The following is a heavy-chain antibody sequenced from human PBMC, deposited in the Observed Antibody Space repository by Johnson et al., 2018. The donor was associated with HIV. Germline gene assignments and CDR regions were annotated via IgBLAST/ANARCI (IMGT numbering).Heavy chain of an antibody. CDR2: IYSGGST. D-gene: IGHD1-1*01. V-gene: IGHV3-66*01. Sequence: VQLVESGGGLVKPGGSLRLSCAASGFTFSDYYMSWIRQAPGKGLEWVSVIYSGGSTYYADSVKGRFTISRDNSKNTLYLQMNSLRAEDTAVYSCAKDKQPGNGRYDALDIWGQGTTVIVSS. J-gene: IGHJ3*02. CDR3: AKDKQPGNGRYDALDI. CDR1: GFTFSDYY.